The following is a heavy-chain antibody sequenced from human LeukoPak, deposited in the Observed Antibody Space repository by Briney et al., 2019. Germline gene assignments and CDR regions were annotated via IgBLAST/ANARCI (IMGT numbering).Heavy chain of an antibody. Sequence: SETLSLTCTVSGGSISSYYWSWIRQPPGKGLEWIGYIYTSGSTNYNPSLKSRVTISVDTSKNQFSLKLSSVTAADTAVYYCARQSYDILTGYYRPPDRAGYYYMDVWGKGTTVTVSS. CDR1: GGSISSYY. V-gene: IGHV4-4*09. J-gene: IGHJ6*03. CDR2: IYTSGST. D-gene: IGHD3-9*01. CDR3: ARQSYDILTGYYRPPDRAGYYYMDV.